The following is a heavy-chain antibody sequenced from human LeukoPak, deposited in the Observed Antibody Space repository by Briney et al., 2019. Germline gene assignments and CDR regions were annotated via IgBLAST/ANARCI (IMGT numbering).Heavy chain of an antibody. J-gene: IGHJ3*02. CDR1: GYTFSSYG. D-gene: IGHD2-8*01. V-gene: IGHV1-18*01. CDR2: ISAYNGNT. Sequence: ASVKVSCKASGYTFSSYGISWVRQAPGQGLEWMGWISAYNGNTNYAQKLQGRVTMTTDTSTSTAYMELRSLRSDDTAVYYCATGVMVYATDAFDIWGQGTMVTVSS. CDR3: ATGVMVYATDAFDI.